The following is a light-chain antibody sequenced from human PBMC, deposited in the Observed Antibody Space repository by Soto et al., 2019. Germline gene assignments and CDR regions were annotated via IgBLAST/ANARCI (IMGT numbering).Light chain of an antibody. J-gene: IGLJ1*01. CDR1: SSDVGGYNY. CDR2: DVT. CDR3: SSFAGGNIYV. Sequence: QSALTQPPSASGSPGQSVTISCTGTSSDVGGYNYVSWHRQHPGKAPKLIIYDVTKRPSGVPDRFSGSKSGYTASLTVSGLQAEDEADYYCSSFAGGNIYVFGTGTKLTVL. V-gene: IGLV2-8*01.